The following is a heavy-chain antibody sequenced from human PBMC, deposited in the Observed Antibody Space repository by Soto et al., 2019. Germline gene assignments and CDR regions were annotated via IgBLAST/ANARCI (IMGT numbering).Heavy chain of an antibody. CDR2: FDPEDGET. V-gene: IGHV1-24*01. J-gene: IGHJ5*02. Sequence: ASVKVSCKVSGYTLPELSIHWLRQAPGKGLEWMGGFDPEDGETIYAQKFQGRVTMTEDTSATTAYMELSSLKFEDTAVYYCARSAVVPPRPTYLWSSVEVEVTWFDPCGQGTLVTVSS. CDR1: GYTLPELS. CDR3: ARSAVVPPRPTYLWSSVEVEVTWFDP. D-gene: IGHD2-2*01.